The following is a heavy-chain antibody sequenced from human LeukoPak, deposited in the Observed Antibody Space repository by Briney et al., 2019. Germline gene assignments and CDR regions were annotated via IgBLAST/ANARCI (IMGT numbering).Heavy chain of an antibody. J-gene: IGHJ5*02. CDR3: ARPYCSGGSCYTWFDP. CDR1: GYTFTGYY. D-gene: IGHD2-15*01. CDR2: INPNSGGT. Sequence: ASVKVSRKASGYTFTGYYMHWVRQAPGQGLEWMGWINPNSGGTNYAQKFQGRVTMTRDTSISTAYMELSRLRSDDTAVYYCARPYCSGGSCYTWFDPWGQGTLVTVSS. V-gene: IGHV1-2*02.